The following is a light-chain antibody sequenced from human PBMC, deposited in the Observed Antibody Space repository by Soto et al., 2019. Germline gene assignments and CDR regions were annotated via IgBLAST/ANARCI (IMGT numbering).Light chain of an antibody. CDR1: ESVSSN. J-gene: IGKJ2*01. CDR2: GAS. Sequence: EIVMTQSPATLSVTPGERATLSCMASESVSSNLAWYQQKPGQAPRLLIYGASTRATGIPDRFSGSGSGTEFTLTISSLQSEDVAVYYCQQYNNWPYTFGQGTKVDIK. V-gene: IGKV3-15*01. CDR3: QQYNNWPYT.